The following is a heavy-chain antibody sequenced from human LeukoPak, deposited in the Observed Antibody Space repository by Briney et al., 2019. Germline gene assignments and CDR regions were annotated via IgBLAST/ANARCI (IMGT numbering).Heavy chain of an antibody. V-gene: IGHV4-4*07. J-gene: IGHJ3*02. CDR3: ARDGSKPAAMGGAFDI. CDR2: IYTSGST. D-gene: IGHD2-2*01. CDR1: GGSISNYY. Sequence: SETLSLTCTVSGGSISNYYWSWIRQPAGKGLEWIGRIYTSGSTNYNPSLKSRVTISVDTSKNQFSLKLSSVTAADTAVYYCARDGSKPAAMGGAFDIWGQGTMVTVSS.